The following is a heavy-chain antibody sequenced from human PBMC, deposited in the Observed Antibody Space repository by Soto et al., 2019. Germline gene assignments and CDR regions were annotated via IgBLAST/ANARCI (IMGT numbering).Heavy chain of an antibody. CDR2: FSSGGGGT. Sequence: EVQLLESGGGLLQPGGSLSLSCTASGFTFGNYPMSWVRRAPGKGQGWVSTFSSGGGGTNYADPVKGRFTISRDNSKNTLSLQMNSLRAEDTAVYYCTKANRYCSGANCFTFDYWGLGTLVTVSS. CDR3: TKANRYCSGANCFTFDY. D-gene: IGHD2-15*01. V-gene: IGHV3-23*01. J-gene: IGHJ4*02. CDR1: GFTFGNYP.